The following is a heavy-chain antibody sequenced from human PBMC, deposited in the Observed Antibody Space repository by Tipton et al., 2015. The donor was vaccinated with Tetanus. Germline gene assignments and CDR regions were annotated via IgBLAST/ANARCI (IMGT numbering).Heavy chain of an antibody. J-gene: IGHJ4*02. CDR1: GFTFSSFG. D-gene: IGHD3-10*01. CDR2: IWYDGSDK. V-gene: IGHV3-33*01. Sequence: RSLRLSCAASGFTFSSFGMHWVRQAPGKGLEWVAVIWYDGSDKYYADSVKGRFTISRDNSKNTLSLQMNSLRAEDTAVYYCARGAGTLGEYYFDYWGQGTLVTVSS. CDR3: ARGAGTLGEYYFDY.